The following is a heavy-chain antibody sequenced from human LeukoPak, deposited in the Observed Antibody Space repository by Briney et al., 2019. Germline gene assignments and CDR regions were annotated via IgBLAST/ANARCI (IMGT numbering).Heavy chain of an antibody. CDR1: GYSFTSYW. J-gene: IGHJ3*02. Sequence: GESLKISCKGSGYSFTSYWIGWVRQMPGKGLEWMGIIYPGDSDTRYSPSFQGQVTISADKSISTAYLQWSSLKASDTAMYYCARRGYYGSGSYYRLDAFDIWGQGTMVTVSA. D-gene: IGHD3-10*01. CDR3: ARRGYYGSGSYYRLDAFDI. CDR2: IYPGDSDT. V-gene: IGHV5-51*01.